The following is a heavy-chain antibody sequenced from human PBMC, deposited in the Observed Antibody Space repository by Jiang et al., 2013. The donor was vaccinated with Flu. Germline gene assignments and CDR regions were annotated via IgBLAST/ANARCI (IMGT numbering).Heavy chain of an antibody. CDR2: IDPNNYDT. CDR1: GYIFTDNY. V-gene: IGHV1-2*02. D-gene: IGHD1-26*01. J-gene: IGHJ4*02. CDR3: AKEWSALDY. Sequence: SGAEVKKPGSSVKVSCKTSGYIFTDNYIHWVRQAPGQGLEWMGWIDPNNYDTHYAQKFQGRVTLTRDTSISTAYMELSSLTSDDTAVYYCAKEWSALDYWGQGTLVTVSS.